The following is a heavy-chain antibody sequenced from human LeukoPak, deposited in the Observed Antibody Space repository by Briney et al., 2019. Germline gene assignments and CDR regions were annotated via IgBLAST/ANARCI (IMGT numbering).Heavy chain of an antibody. D-gene: IGHD4-17*01. J-gene: IGHJ4*02. CDR2: ISWNSGSI. CDR3: AKRSRGGEGFDY. Sequence: GGSLRLSCAASGFTFDDYDMHWVRQAPGKGLEWVSGISWNSGSIGYADSVKGRFTISRDNPKNSLYLQMDSLRAEDTALYYCAKRSRGGEGFDYWGQGTLVTVSS. CDR1: GFTFDDYD. V-gene: IGHV3-9*01.